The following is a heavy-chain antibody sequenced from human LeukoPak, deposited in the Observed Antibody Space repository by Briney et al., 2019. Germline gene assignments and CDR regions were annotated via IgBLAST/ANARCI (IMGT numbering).Heavy chain of an antibody. CDR1: GFTFRSYW. V-gene: IGHV3-7*01. CDR3: ARWARYCSSGSCYSWFDP. J-gene: IGHJ5*02. Sequence: GGSLRLSCAASGFTFRSYWMSWVRQAPGKGVEGVANMKLDGSEEYYVDSVKGRFTISSDNAKNSLYLQMNSLRVDDTAVYYCARWARYCSSGSCYSWFDPWGEGTLVTVSS. D-gene: IGHD2-15*01. CDR2: MKLDGSEE.